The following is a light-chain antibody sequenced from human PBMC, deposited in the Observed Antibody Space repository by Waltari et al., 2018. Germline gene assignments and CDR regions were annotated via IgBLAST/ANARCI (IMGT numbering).Light chain of an antibody. CDR3: QQYNNWPPGT. CDR2: RAS. J-gene: IGKJ1*01. V-gene: IGKV3-15*01. Sequence: ETVVTQSPATLSMSPGERATLSCRTSQSIGSSLAWYQQRPGQAPGLLIYRASTRATGIPDRFSGSGSETDFTLTISSLQSEDIAIYYCQQYNNWPPGTFGQGTKVEI. CDR1: QSIGSS.